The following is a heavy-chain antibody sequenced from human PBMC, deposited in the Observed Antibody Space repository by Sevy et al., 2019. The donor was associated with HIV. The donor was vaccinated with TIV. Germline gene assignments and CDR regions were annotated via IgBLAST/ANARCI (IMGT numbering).Heavy chain of an antibody. Sequence: GGSLRLSCAASGFTFSTYNMNWVRQAPGKGLEWISYISGSSGTIYYADSVKGRFTISRDNDKKSLYLQMNSLRAEDTALYYCARDYFWSSYSQRSWFDPWGQGTLVTVSS. CDR3: ARDYFWSSYSQRSWFDP. CDR2: ISGSSGTI. J-gene: IGHJ5*02. V-gene: IGHV3-48*01. CDR1: GFTFSTYN. D-gene: IGHD3-3*01.